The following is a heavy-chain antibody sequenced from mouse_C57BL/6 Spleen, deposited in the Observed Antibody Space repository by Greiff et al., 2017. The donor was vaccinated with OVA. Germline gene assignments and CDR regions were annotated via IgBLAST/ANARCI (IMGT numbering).Heavy chain of an antibody. Sequence: QVQLQQPGAELVRPGSSVKLSCKASGYTFTSYWMDWVKQRPGQGLEWIGNIYPSDSETHYNQKFKNKATLTVDKSSSTAYMQLSSLTSEDYAVYYCASAGDYDGDDYWGQGTTLTVSS. CDR1: GYTFTSYW. D-gene: IGHD2-4*01. CDR3: ASAGDYDGDDY. CDR2: IYPSDSET. V-gene: IGHV1-61*01. J-gene: IGHJ2*01.